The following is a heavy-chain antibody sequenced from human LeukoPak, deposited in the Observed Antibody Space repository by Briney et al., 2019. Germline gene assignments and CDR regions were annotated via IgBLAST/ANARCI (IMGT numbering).Heavy chain of an antibody. D-gene: IGHD5-18*01. Sequence: SVKVSCKASGGTLSSYAISWVRQAPGQGLEWMGRIIPIFGTANYAQKFQGRVTITTDESTSTAYMELSSLRSEDTAVYYCARVRGDTAMVTDYWGQGTLVTVSS. CDR2: IIPIFGTA. J-gene: IGHJ4*02. CDR3: ARVRGDTAMVTDY. CDR1: GGTLSSYA. V-gene: IGHV1-69*05.